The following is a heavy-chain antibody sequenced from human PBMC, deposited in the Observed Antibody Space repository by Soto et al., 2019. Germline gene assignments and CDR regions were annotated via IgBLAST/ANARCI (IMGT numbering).Heavy chain of an antibody. CDR1: GGSISSYY. J-gene: IGHJ3*02. D-gene: IGHD3-10*01. Sequence: QVQLQESGPGLVKPSETLSLTYTVSGGSISSYYWSWIRQPPGKGLEWIGYIYYSGSTNYNPSLKSRVTISVDTSKNQFSLKLSSVTAADTAVYYCARRGITMVRGAFDIWGQGTMVTVSS. V-gene: IGHV4-59*01. CDR2: IYYSGST. CDR3: ARRGITMVRGAFDI.